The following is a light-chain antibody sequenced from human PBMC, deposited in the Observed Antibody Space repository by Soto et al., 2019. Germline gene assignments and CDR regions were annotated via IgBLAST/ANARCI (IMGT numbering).Light chain of an antibody. CDR3: SSYTSSSTWV. J-gene: IGLJ3*02. Sequence: SALTQPASVSGSPGQSITISCTGISSDSGGYKYVSWYQQHPGKAPKLLIYDVSSRPSGVSNRFSGSESGNTASLTISGLQGEDEADYYCSSYTSSSTWVFGGGTKLTVL. CDR1: SSDSGGYKY. V-gene: IGLV2-14*01. CDR2: DVS.